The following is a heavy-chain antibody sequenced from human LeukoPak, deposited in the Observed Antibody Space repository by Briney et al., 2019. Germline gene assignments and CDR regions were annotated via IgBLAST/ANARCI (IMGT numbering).Heavy chain of an antibody. Sequence: GGSLRLSCAASGFPFRSYTMNWVRQAPGKGLEWVSAISDDSKYIYYADSVKGRFTISRENAWNSLYLQMNSLTAADTAVYYCSKVWVTTVTTPEDYGGEGTRDTVPS. CDR2: ISDDSKYI. CDR3: SKVWVTTVTTPEDY. V-gene: IGHV3-21*01. CDR1: GFPFRSYT. D-gene: IGHD4-17*01. J-gene: IGHJ4*02.